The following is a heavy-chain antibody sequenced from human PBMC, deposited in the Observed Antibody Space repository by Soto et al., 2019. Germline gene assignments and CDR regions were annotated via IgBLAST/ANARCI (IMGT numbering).Heavy chain of an antibody. CDR1: GFTFSNYW. D-gene: IGHD5-12*01. CDR2: INADGSST. CDR3: ARGRYSGYVINPPYYYYGMDV. J-gene: IGHJ6*02. Sequence: GGSLRLSCAASGFTFSNYWMHWVRQAPGKGLVWVSRINADGSSTSYVDSVKGRFTISRDNAENTVYLQLSSLRSEDTAVYYCARGRYSGYVINPPYYYYGMDVWGQGTTVTVSS. V-gene: IGHV3-74*01.